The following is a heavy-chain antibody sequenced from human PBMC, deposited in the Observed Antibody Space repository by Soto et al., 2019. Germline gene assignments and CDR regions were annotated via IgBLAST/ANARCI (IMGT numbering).Heavy chain of an antibody. D-gene: IGHD6-6*01. CDR2: TYYRSKWYN. V-gene: IGHV6-1*01. CDR1: GDSVFSNSAA. J-gene: IGHJ6*02. CDR3: AREQGEQLAVYYYGMDV. Sequence: SQTLSLTCAISGDSVFSNSAAWNWIRQPPSRGLEWLGRTYYRSKWYNDYAVSVKSRITINPDTSKNQFSLQLNSVTPEDTAVYYCAREQGEQLAVYYYGMDVWGQGTRVTVS.